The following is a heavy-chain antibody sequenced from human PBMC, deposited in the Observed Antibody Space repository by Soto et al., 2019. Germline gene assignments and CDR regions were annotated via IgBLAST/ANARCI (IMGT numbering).Heavy chain of an antibody. CDR1: GGLFSSYP. CDR3: ARGGSGYTWFNEF. J-gene: IGHJ4*02. D-gene: IGHD3-22*01. CDR2: IIPVFQTA. Sequence: SVKVSCKASGGLFSSYPISWVRQVPGQGLEWMGGIIPVFQTAYYTQRFQGRVTITADESTNTAYMELSSLRSEDTAIYYCARGGSGYTWFNEFWGPGTLLTVSS. V-gene: IGHV1-69*13.